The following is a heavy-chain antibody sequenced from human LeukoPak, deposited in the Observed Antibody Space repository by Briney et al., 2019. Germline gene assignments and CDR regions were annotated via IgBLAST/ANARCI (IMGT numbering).Heavy chain of an antibody. Sequence: HPGRSLRLSCAASGFTFSSYEMNWVRQAPGKGLEWVSYIDSSGSTIHYADSVKGRLTISRDNAKNSLYLQMNSLRAEDTAVYYCARGSPVTFKKQWLLTKKVGYFDYWGQGTLVTVSS. J-gene: IGHJ4*02. V-gene: IGHV3-48*03. D-gene: IGHD6-19*01. CDR1: GFTFSSYE. CDR2: IDSSGSTI. CDR3: ARGSPVTFKKQWLLTKKVGYFDY.